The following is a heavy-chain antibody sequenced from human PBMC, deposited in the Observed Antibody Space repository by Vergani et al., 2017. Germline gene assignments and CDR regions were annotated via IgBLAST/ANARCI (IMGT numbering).Heavy chain of an antibody. CDR2: INPNSGGT. CDR1: GYTFTGYY. Sequence: QVQQVQSGAEVKKPGASVKVSCKASGYTFTGYYMHWVRQDPGQGLEWMGWINPNSGGTNYAQKFQGRVTMTRDTSISTAYMELSRLRSDDAAVYYCSRDGKSNGYLERYNWFDPWGQGTLVTVSS. V-gene: IGHV1-2*02. J-gene: IGHJ5*02. D-gene: IGHD5-18*01. CDR3: SRDGKSNGYLERYNWFDP.